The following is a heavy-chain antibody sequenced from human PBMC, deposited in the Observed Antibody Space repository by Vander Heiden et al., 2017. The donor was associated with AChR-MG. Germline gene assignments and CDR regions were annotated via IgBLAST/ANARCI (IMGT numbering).Heavy chain of an antibody. D-gene: IGHD3-22*01. CDR3: ATDSSGYYLQLKYYFDY. CDR1: GFTFSSYA. V-gene: IGHV3-23*01. J-gene: IGHJ4*02. CDR2: ISGSGGST. Sequence: EVQLLESGGGLVQPGGSLRLSCAASGFTFSSYAMSWVRQAPGKGLEWVSAISGSGGSTYYADSVKGRFTISRDNSKNTLYLQMNSLRAEDTAVYYCATDSSGYYLQLKYYFDYWGQGTLVTVSS.